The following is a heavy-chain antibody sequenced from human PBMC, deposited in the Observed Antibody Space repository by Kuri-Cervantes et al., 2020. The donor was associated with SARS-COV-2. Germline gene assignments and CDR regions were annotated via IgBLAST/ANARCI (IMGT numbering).Heavy chain of an antibody. CDR2: INPSGGST. CDR3: ARERSTLLSFDY. Sequence: ASVKVSCKASGYTFTSYGISWVRKAPGQGLEWMGIINPSGGSTSYAQKFQGRVTMTRDTSTSTVYMELSSLRSEDTAVYYCARERSTLLSFDYWGQGTLVTVSS. V-gene: IGHV1-46*01. J-gene: IGHJ4*02. CDR1: GYTFTSYG. D-gene: IGHD2-15*01.